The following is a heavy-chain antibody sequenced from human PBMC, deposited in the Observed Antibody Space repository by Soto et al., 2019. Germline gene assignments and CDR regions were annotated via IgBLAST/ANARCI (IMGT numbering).Heavy chain of an antibody. J-gene: IGHJ5*02. CDR3: ARGRIVVVPAAKYNWFDP. V-gene: IGHV4-34*01. CDR2: INHSGST. Sequence: QVQLQQWGAGLLKPSETLSLTCAVYGGSFSGYYWSWIRQPPGKGLEWIGEINHSGSTNYNPSLKCRVTISVDTSKNQYSLQLSSVTAADTAVYYCARGRIVVVPAAKYNWFDPWGQGTLVTVSS. CDR1: GGSFSGYY. D-gene: IGHD2-2*01.